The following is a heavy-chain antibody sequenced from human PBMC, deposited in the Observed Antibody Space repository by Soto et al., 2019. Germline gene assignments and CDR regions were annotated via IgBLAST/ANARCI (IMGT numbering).Heavy chain of an antibody. J-gene: IGHJ5*02. CDR2: IDPSDSYT. Sequence: PGESLKSSCKGSGYSFTSYWISWVRQMPGKGLEWMGRIDPSDSYTNYSPSFQGHVTVSADKSISTAYLQWSSLKASDTAMYYCARHRNSIYYYGSSARREGWFDPWGQGTLVTVSS. CDR3: ARHRNSIYYYGSSARREGWFDP. D-gene: IGHD3-22*01. V-gene: IGHV5-10-1*01. CDR1: GYSFTSYW.